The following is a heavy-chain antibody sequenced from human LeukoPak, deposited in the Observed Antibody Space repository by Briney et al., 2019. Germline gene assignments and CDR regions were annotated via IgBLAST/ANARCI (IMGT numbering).Heavy chain of an antibody. V-gene: IGHV1-46*01. CDR2: INPSGGST. J-gene: IGHJ6*04. CDR1: GYTFTSYY. Sequence: ASVKVSCKASGYTFTSYYMHCVRQAPGQGLEWMGIINPSGGSTSYAQKLQGRVTMTRDTSTSTVYMGLSSLRSEDTAVYYCGRDAGYGSGSYYVSYYGMDVWGKGTTVTVSS. D-gene: IGHD3-10*01. CDR3: GRDAGYGSGSYYVSYYGMDV.